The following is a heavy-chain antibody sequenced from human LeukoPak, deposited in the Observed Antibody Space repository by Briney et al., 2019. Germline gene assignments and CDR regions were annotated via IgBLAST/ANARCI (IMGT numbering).Heavy chain of an antibody. CDR3: TVDLVGATVI. J-gene: IGHJ4*02. D-gene: IGHD1-26*01. CDR1: GFTFSNAW. Sequence: GGSLRLSWAASGFTFSNAWMSWVRQAPGKGLEWVGRIKSKTDGGTTVYAAPVKGRFTISRDDSKNTLYLQMNSLKTEDTAVYYCTVDLVGATVIWGQGTLVTVSS. CDR2: IKSKTDGGTT. V-gene: IGHV3-15*01.